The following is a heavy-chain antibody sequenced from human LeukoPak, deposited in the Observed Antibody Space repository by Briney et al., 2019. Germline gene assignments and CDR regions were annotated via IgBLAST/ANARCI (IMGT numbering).Heavy chain of an antibody. V-gene: IGHV4-59*01. CDR1: GCCISRYY. D-gene: IGHD1-14*01. Sequence: EALSLTCTVPGCCISRYYWSWIRPPPAKGGEGFVYIYYRGSSNYNPSLKSRVTILAVKTNNQYSLKLSSVAAADATVYYCWTGRDGFRGWGQGTPVTVSS. CDR2: IYYRGSS. J-gene: IGHJ1*01. CDR3: WTGRDGFRG.